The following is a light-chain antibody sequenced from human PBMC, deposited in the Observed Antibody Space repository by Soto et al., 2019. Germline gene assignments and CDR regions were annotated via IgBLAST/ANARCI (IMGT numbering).Light chain of an antibody. CDR1: SSNIGGNS. Sequence: QSVLTQPPSVSAAPGQKVTISCSGSSSNIGGNSVSWYQQLPGTAPKLLIYDDDKRPSGIPDRFSGSKSGTSATLGITGFQTGDEADYYCGSWDSSLRAYVFATGTKVTV. V-gene: IGLV1-51*01. CDR3: GSWDSSLRAYV. CDR2: DDD. J-gene: IGLJ1*01.